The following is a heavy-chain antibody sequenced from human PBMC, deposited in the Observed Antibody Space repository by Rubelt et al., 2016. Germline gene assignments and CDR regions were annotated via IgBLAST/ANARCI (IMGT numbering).Heavy chain of an antibody. J-gene: IGHJ4*02. CDR2: IYYSGST. Sequence: QLQLQESGPGLVKPSETLSLTCTVSGGSISSSSYYWGWIRQPPGKGLEWIGSIYYSGSTYYNPSLKSRVTISVETSKNQFSRKLSSVTAADTAVYYCARHVRLGELSLYRVGYDYWGQGTLVTVSS. CDR1: GGSISSSSYY. CDR3: ARHVRLGELSLYRVGYDY. D-gene: IGHD3-16*02. V-gene: IGHV4-39*01.